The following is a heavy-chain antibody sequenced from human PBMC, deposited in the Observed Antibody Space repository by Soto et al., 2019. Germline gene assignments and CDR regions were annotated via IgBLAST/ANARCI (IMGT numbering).Heavy chain of an antibody. CDR2: IYYSGSS. CDR3: ARKWGTWFDP. J-gene: IGHJ5*02. Sequence: SETLSLTCTVSGGSISSYYWSWIRQPPGKGLEWIGYIYYSGSSNYDPSLKSRVTMSVDTCKNQFSLKLSSVTAADTAVYYCARKWGTWFDPWGQGTLVTVSS. V-gene: IGHV4-59*01. CDR1: GGSISSYY. D-gene: IGHD3-16*01.